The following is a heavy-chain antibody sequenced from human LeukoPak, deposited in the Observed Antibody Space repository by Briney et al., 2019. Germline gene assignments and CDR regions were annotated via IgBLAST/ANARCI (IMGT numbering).Heavy chain of an antibody. D-gene: IGHD6-13*01. J-gene: IGHJ1*01. CDR2: ISAYNGNT. CDR1: GYTFTTYG. Sequence: ASVKVSCKASGYTFTTYGISWVRQAPGQGLEWMGWISAYNGNTNYAQKLQGRVTMTTDTSTSTVYMELSSLRSEDTAVYYCARVDDPYSSRIYFQHWGQGTLVTVSS. CDR3: ARVDDPYSSRIYFQH. V-gene: IGHV1-18*01.